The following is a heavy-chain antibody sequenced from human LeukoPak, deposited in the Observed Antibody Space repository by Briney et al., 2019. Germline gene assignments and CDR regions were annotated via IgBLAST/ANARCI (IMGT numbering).Heavy chain of an antibody. V-gene: IGHV3-23*01. J-gene: IGHJ6*03. CDR1: GFTFSSYV. Sequence: QAGVSLRLSCAVSGFTFSSYVMSWVRQAPGKGLEWVSAISGSGGSTYYADSVKGRFTISRDTSKNTLYLQMNSLRAEDTAVYYCAKDLAAANRWYYYMDVWGKGTTVTISS. CDR2: ISGSGGST. D-gene: IGHD6-13*01. CDR3: AKDLAAANRWYYYMDV.